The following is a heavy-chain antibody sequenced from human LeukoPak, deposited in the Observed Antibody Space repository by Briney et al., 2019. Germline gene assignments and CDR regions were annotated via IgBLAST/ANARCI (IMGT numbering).Heavy chain of an antibody. V-gene: IGHV1-2*02. CDR1: GYTFTSYY. Sequence: ASVKVSCKASGYTFTSYYMHWVRQAPGQGLEWMGWINPNSGGTNYAQKFQGRVTMTRNTSISTAYMELSSLRSEDTAVYYCARFREEITMVRGVIIAYYYYYMDVWGKGTTVTISS. D-gene: IGHD3-10*01. J-gene: IGHJ6*03. CDR2: INPNSGGT. CDR3: ARFREEITMVRGVIIAYYYYYMDV.